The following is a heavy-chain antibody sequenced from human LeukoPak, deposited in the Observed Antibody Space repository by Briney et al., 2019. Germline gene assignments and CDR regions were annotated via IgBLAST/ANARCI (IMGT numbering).Heavy chain of an antibody. CDR1: GFIFSNYW. CDR2: ISGSGGST. Sequence: GGSLRLSCTASGFIFSNYWMTWVRQAPGKGLEWVSAISGSGGSTYYADSVKGRFTISRDNSKNTLYLQMNSLRAEDTAVYYCAKDPDIVVVPAAILGYDYWGQGTLVTVSS. V-gene: IGHV3-23*01. J-gene: IGHJ4*02. CDR3: AKDPDIVVVPAAILGYDY. D-gene: IGHD2-2*01.